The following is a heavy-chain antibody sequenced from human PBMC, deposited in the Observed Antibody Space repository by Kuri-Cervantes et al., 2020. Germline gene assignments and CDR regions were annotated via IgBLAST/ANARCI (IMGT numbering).Heavy chain of an antibody. CDR2: INPSGGST. CDR1: GYTLTELS. Sequence: ASVKVSCKVSGYTLTELSMHWVRQAPGQGLEWMGIINPSGGSTSYAQKFQGRVTMTRDTSTSTVYMELSSLRSEDTAVYYCARPRITMVRGVYYYGMDVWGQGTTVTVSS. J-gene: IGHJ6*02. D-gene: IGHD3-10*01. V-gene: IGHV1-46*01. CDR3: ARPRITMVRGVYYYGMDV.